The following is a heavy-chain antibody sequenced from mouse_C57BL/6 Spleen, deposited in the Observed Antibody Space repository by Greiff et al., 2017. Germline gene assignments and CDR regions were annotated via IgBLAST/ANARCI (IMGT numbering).Heavy chain of an antibody. CDR2: ILPGSGST. CDR1: GYTFTGYW. J-gene: IGHJ3*01. CDR3: VSQTAQATH. V-gene: IGHV1-9*01. Sequence: QVQLQQSGAELMKPGASVKLSCKATGYTFTGYWIEWVKQRPGHGLEWIGEILPGSGSTNYNEKFKGKATFTADTSSNTAYMQLSSLTTEDSSSYYCVSQTAQATHWGQGTLVTVSA. D-gene: IGHD3-2*02.